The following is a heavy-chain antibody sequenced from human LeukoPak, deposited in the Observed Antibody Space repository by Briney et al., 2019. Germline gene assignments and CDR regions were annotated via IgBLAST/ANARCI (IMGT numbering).Heavy chain of an antibody. CDR1: GFTSFNFP. J-gene: IGHJ3*02. D-gene: IGHD3-9*01. CDR2: IRSDGTI. CDR3: ARDNIWAFDI. Sequence: GGSLRLSCEASGFTSFNFPMNWVRKAPGKGLEWVSHIRSDGTITYADSVKGRFTISRDDAKTPVYLQMNSLRDEDTAMYYCARDNIWAFDIWGQGTMVTVSS. V-gene: IGHV3-48*02.